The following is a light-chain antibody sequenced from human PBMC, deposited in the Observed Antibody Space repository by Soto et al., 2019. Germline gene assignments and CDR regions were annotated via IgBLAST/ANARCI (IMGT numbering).Light chain of an antibody. CDR3: SSYAGTNTLV. Sequence: QSALTQPPSASGSLGQSVTISCTGTLTDIGTYYYVSWYQQHPGKAPKLIIYEVSERPSGVPDRFSGSKSGNTASLTVSGLQAGDEADYYCSSYAGTNTLVLGGGTKLTVL. V-gene: IGLV2-8*01. CDR1: LTDIGTYYY. CDR2: EVS. J-gene: IGLJ2*01.